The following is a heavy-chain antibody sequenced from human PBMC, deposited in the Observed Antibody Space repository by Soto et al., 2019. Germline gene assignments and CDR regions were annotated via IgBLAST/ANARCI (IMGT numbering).Heavy chain of an antibody. J-gene: IGHJ4*02. Sequence: QVPLVESGGGVVQPGRSLRLSCAASGFTFSSYGMHWVRQAPGKGLEWVAVISYDGSNKYYADSVKGRFTISRDHSKNTLYLQMNSLRAEDTAVYYCAKDRSSSWCYDYWGQGTLVTVSS. V-gene: IGHV3-30*18. D-gene: IGHD6-13*01. CDR1: GFTFSSYG. CDR2: ISYDGSNK. CDR3: AKDRSSSWCYDY.